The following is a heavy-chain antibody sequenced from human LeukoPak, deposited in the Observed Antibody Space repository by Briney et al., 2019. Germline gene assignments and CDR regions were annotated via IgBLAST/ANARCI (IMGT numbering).Heavy chain of an antibody. D-gene: IGHD3-10*01. V-gene: IGHV4-61*02. CDR2: IYTSGST. CDR3: ARRVVRGARTYYYYYYMDV. J-gene: IGHJ6*03. Sequence: SETLSLTCTVSGGSISSGSYYWSWIRQPAGKGLEWIGRIYTSGSTNYNPSLKSRVTISVDTSKNQFSLKLSSVTAADTAVYYCARRVVRGARTYYYYYYMDVWGKGTTVTISS. CDR1: GGSISSGSYY.